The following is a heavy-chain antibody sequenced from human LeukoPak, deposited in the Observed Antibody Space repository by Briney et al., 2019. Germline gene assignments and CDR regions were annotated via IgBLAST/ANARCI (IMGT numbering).Heavy chain of an antibody. J-gene: IGHJ3*02. CDR2: IYYSGST. Sequence: SETLSLTCTVSGGSNSSSSYYWGWIRQPPGKGLEWIGSIYYSGSTYYNPSLKSRVTISVDTSKNQFSLKLSSVTAADTAVYYCARRIGLVTPNAFDIWGQGTMVTVSS. V-gene: IGHV4-39*01. D-gene: IGHD2-21*01. CDR3: ARRIGLVTPNAFDI. CDR1: GGSNSSSSYY.